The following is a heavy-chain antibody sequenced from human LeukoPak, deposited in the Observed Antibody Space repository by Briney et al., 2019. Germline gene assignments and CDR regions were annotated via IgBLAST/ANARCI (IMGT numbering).Heavy chain of an antibody. D-gene: IGHD4-23*01. J-gene: IGHJ4*02. CDR2: IWYDGSNK. Sequence: GGSLRLSCAASGFTFSNYGMHWVRQAPGKGLEWVAFIWYDGSNKYYADSVKGRFTISRDNSKITVYLQMNSLRTEDTAAYYCAKVLAVTSYGAKSVFDHWGQGTLVTVSS. V-gene: IGHV3-30*02. CDR1: GFTFSNYG. CDR3: AKVLAVTSYGAKSVFDH.